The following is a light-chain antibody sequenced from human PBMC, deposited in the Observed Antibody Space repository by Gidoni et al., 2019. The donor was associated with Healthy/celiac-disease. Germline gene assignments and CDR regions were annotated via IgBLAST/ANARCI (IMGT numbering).Light chain of an antibody. CDR1: QDSSNY. CDR3: QQYDNLPIT. CDR2: DAS. Sequence: IQMTQSPSSLSASVGDRVTITCQARQDSSNYLNWYQQKPGKAPKLLIYDASNLETGVPSRFSGSGSGTDFTFTISSLQPEDIATYYCQQYDNLPITFGQGTRLEIK. J-gene: IGKJ5*01. V-gene: IGKV1-33*01.